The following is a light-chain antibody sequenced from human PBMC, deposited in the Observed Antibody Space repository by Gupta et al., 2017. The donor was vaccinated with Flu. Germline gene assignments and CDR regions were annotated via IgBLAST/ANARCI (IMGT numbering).Light chain of an antibody. V-gene: IGKV3-20*01. CDR3: QHAGTSLYT. J-gene: IGKJ2*01. CDR1: ESGSSSY. Sequence: GGLAVSPGESAALSCRVSESGSSSYLAWYQQKPGRAPRLLIYSAATRDTGIPDRFSGSGSGTDFTLTISRLEPEDFAVYFCQHAGTSLYTFGQGTKMEI. CDR2: SAA.